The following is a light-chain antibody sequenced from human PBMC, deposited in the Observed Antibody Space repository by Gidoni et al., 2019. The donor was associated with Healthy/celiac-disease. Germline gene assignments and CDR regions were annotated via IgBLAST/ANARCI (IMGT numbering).Light chain of an antibody. Sequence: IVLTQSPATLSLSPGERATLSCRARQSVSSYLAWYQQKPGQAPRLLIYDASNRATGIPARFSGSGSGTDFTLTISSLEPEDFAVYYCQQRSNWPAFTFGPGTKVDIK. J-gene: IGKJ3*01. CDR2: DAS. CDR1: QSVSSY. V-gene: IGKV3-11*01. CDR3: QQRSNWPAFT.